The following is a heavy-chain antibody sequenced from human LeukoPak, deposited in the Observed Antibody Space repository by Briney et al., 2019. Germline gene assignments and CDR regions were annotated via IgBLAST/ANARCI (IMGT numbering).Heavy chain of an antibody. CDR1: GYSFTGYY. Sequence: ASVKVSCKASGYSFTGYYMHGVRQSPGQGLEWMGWINANSGCTNYAQKLHGRVTMTRNTSISTAYMELSRLRSDDTAVYYCARGPQDADHIDVWGKGTTVTVSS. V-gene: IGHV1-2*02. CDR3: ARGPQDADHIDV. CDR2: INANSGCT. J-gene: IGHJ6*03.